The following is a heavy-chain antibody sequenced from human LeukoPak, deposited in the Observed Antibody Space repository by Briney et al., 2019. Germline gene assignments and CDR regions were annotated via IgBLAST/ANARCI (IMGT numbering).Heavy chain of an antibody. D-gene: IGHD6-19*01. CDR3: AGGYRSGWYAIEY. J-gene: IGHJ4*02. CDR2: ISETGVSA. CDR1: GFAFNSYA. Sequence: GGSLRLSCAASGFAFNSYAMNWARQAPGKGLEWVSAISETGVSAYYADSVKGRFTISRDNSKKTLFLHMNSLRAEDTAVYFCAGGYRSGWYAIEYWGQGTLVTVSP. V-gene: IGHV3-23*01.